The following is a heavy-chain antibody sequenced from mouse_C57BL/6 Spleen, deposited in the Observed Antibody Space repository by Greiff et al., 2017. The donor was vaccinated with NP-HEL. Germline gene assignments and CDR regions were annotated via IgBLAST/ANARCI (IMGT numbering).Heavy chain of an antibody. V-gene: IGHV1-69*01. Sequence: QVQLQQPGAELVMPGASVKLSCKASGYTFTSYWMHWVKQRPGQGLEWIGEIDPSDSYTNYNQKFKGKSTLTVDKSSTTAYMQLSSLTSEDSAVYYGARGERDAMDYWGQGTSVTVSS. J-gene: IGHJ4*01. CDR2: IDPSDSYT. CDR3: ARGERDAMDY. CDR1: GYTFTSYW.